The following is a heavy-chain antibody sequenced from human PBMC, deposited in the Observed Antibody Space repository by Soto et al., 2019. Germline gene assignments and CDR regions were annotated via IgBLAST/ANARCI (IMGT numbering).Heavy chain of an antibody. CDR2: IRSKANSYAT. V-gene: IGHV3-73*01. CDR1: GFTFSGSA. D-gene: IGHD6-13*01. Sequence: EVQLVESGGGLVQPGGSLKLSCAASGFTFSGSAMRWVRQASGKGLEWVGRIRSKANSYATAYAASVKGRFTISRVDSKNTAYLQMNSLKTEDTAVYYCTRHVPGIAATWGQGTLVTVSS. CDR3: TRHVPGIAAT. J-gene: IGHJ5*02.